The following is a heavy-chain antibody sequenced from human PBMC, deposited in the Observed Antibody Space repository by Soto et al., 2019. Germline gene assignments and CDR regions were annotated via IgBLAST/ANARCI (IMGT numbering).Heavy chain of an antibody. J-gene: IGHJ5*02. V-gene: IGHV1-18*01. Sequence: GPSVKVSCKASGYTFTSYGISWVRQAPGQGLEWMGWISAYNGNTNYAQKLQGRVTMTTDTSTSTAYMELRSLRSDDTAVYYCARDYVVAATLYWFDPWGQGTLVTVSS. CDR2: ISAYNGNT. D-gene: IGHD2-15*01. CDR1: GYTFTSYG. CDR3: ARDYVVAATLYWFDP.